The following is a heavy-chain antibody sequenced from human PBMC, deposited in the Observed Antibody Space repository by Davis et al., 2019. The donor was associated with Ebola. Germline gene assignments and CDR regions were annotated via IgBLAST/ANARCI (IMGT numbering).Heavy chain of an antibody. CDR3: AKAGSIAAAGTSYYYYYMDV. J-gene: IGHJ6*03. V-gene: IGHV3-30*02. D-gene: IGHD6-13*01. CDR1: GFTFSSYG. CDR2: IWYDGSKK. Sequence: GESLKISCAASGFTFSSYGMHWVRQAPGKGLEWVAVIWYDGSKKYYADSVKGRFTISRDNSKNTLYLQMNSLRAEDTAVYYCAKAGSIAAAGTSYYYYYMDVWGKGTTVTVSS.